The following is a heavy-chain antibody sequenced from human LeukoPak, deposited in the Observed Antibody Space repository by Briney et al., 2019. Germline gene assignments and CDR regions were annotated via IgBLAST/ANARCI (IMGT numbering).Heavy chain of an antibody. D-gene: IGHD3-10*01. CDR1: GRSVTSGSYY. CDR3: ARDLWSYESGFDP. CDR2: IYYSGST. J-gene: IGHJ5*02. Sequence: SETLSLTCTVSGRSVTSGSYYWSWIRQPPGKGLEWIGYIYYSGSTNYNPSLKSRVTISVDMSKNQFSLKLSSVTAADTAVYYCARDLWSYESGFDPWGQGILVTVSS. V-gene: IGHV4-61*01.